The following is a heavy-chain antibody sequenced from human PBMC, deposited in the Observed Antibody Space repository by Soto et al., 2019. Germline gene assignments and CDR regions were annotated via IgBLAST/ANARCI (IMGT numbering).Heavy chain of an antibody. Sequence: EVQLVESGGGLVQPGGSLRLSCAVSGFTFSSYWMHWVRQAPGKGLVWVSRIKTDGSSTSYADSVKGRFTISRDNAKNTLYLQLNSLRAEDTAVYYCARVGRGSYWFDYWGQGTLVTVSS. J-gene: IGHJ4*02. V-gene: IGHV3-74*01. D-gene: IGHD1-26*01. CDR1: GFTFSSYW. CDR2: IKTDGSST. CDR3: ARVGRGSYWFDY.